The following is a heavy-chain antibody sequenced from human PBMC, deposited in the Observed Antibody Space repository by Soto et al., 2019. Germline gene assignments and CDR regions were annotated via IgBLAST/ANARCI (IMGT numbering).Heavy chain of an antibody. V-gene: IGHV3-30*18. CDR3: AKGGGYTYGTNDAFDI. D-gene: IGHD5-18*01. Sequence: QVQLMESGGGVVQPGRSLRLSCAASGFTFRTYGMHWVRQAPGKGLEWVAVISDDGKNQYNIASVEGRFTISRDNSKNALFLQMNGLRTEDTAVYYCAKGGGYTYGTNDAFDIWGPGTMVTVSS. CDR2: ISDDGKNQ. CDR1: GFTFRTYG. J-gene: IGHJ3*02.